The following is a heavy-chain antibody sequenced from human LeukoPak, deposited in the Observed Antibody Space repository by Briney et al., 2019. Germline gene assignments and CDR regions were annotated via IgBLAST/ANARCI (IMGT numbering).Heavy chain of an antibody. V-gene: IGHV4-39*01. CDR3: ARRRPGVYSSGWYKGRYFDY. CDR2: IYYGGSP. Sequence: SETLSLTCNVSGGSISTTTNSWGWAWIRQRPTKGLEWIGSIYYGGSPYYTSSLKSRVTISVDTSKNQFSLKLSSVTAADTAVYYCARRRPGVYSSGWYKGRYFDYWGQGTLVTVSS. CDR1: GGSISTTTNS. J-gene: IGHJ4*02. D-gene: IGHD6-19*01.